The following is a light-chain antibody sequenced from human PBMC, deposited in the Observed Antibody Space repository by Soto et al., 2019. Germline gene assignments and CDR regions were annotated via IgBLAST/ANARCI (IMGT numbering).Light chain of an antibody. Sequence: EIVLTQSPATLSLSPGERATLSCRASQSVGSYLAWYQQKPGQAPRLLIFNTSNRATGIPARFSGSGSGTDFTLTISGLEPEDFAGYYCQQRTNRPPITFGQGTRLEIK. V-gene: IGKV3-11*01. CDR3: QQRTNRPPIT. J-gene: IGKJ5*01. CDR2: NTS. CDR1: QSVGSY.